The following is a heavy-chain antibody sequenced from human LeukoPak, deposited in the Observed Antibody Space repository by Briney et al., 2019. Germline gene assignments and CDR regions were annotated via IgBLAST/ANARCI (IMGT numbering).Heavy chain of an antibody. CDR1: GFSLEDFA. J-gene: IGHJ3*02. D-gene: IGHD3-9*01. CDR2: ISWDSGSQ. V-gene: IGHV3-9*01. Sequence: GGSLRLSCVGSGFSLEDFAMHWVRQVSGKGLEWVSSISWDSGSQAYTDSVKGRFTISRDNDRNSLYLQMDSLRPEGAAFYYCVKDMGFDLLKDAFHIWGQGTLVTVSP. CDR3: VKDMGFDLLKDAFHI.